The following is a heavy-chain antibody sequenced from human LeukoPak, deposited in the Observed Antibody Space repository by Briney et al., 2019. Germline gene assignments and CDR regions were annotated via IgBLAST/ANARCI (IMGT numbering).Heavy chain of an antibody. V-gene: IGHV4-39*01. CDR3: ARPRGAARPHWFDP. CDR1: GGSISSSSYY. CDR2: IYYCGST. Sequence: SETLSLTCTVSGGSISSSSYYWGWIRQPPGKGLEWIGSIYYCGSTYYNPSLKSRVTISVDTSKNQFSLKLSSVTAADTAVYYCARPRGAARPHWFDPWGQGTLVTVSS. J-gene: IGHJ5*02. D-gene: IGHD6-6*01.